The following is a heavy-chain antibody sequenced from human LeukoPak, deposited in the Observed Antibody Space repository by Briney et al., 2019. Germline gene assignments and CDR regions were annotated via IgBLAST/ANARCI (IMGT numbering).Heavy chain of an antibody. J-gene: IGHJ6*04. D-gene: IGHD3-10*01. CDR1: GYTFTSYY. V-gene: IGHV1-46*01. CDR3: ARGRGYYGSGSSSRGMDV. CDR2: INPSGGGT. Sequence: ASVKVSCKASGYTFTSYYMHWVRQAPGQGLEWMGIINPSGGGTSYAQKFQGRVTMTRDTSTSTVYMELSSLRSEDTAVYYCARGRGYYGSGSSSRGMDVWGKGTTVTVSS.